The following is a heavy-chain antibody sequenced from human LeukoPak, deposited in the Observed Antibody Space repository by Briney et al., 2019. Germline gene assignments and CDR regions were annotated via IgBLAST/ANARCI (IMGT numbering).Heavy chain of an antibody. CDR1: GFTFIAYA. J-gene: IGHJ4*02. D-gene: IGHD3-3*01. Sequence: GGPLRLSCSASGFTFIAYAMTWVRQAPGKGLEWVSIIRGNGGGTYYADSVKGRFNIFRDNSENTLYLQMNSLRVDDTAVYYCARVGQYYDFWSGFDFWGQGALVIVSS. CDR3: ARVGQYYDFWSGFDF. V-gene: IGHV3-23*01. CDR2: IRGNGGGT.